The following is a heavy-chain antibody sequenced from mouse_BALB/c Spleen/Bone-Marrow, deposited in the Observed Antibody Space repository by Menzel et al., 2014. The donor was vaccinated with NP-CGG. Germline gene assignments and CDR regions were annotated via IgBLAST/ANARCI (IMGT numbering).Heavy chain of an antibody. J-gene: IGHJ2*01. Sequence: QVQLKDSGAELVRPGTSVKISCKASGYTFTNYWLGWVKRRPGHGLEWIGDIYPGGGYTNYNEKFKGKATLTADTSSSTAYMQLSSLTSEDSAVYFCARRGTGVDYWGQGTTLTVSS. CDR3: ARRGTGVDY. V-gene: IGHV1-63*02. CDR1: GYTFTNYW. D-gene: IGHD4-1*01. CDR2: IYPGGGYT.